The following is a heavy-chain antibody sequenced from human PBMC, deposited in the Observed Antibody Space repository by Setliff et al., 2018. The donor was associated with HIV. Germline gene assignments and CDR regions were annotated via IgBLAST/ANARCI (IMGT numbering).Heavy chain of an antibody. J-gene: IGHJ4*02. Sequence: SETLSLTCSVSGGSMSSYCWTWIRQSAGKGLEWIGHIYSTGTTNYNSSLKSRLTISIDTSKNQFSLKLNAVTAADTAVYYCARRPPLTTGREYYFDFWGQGTLVTVSS. V-gene: IGHV4-4*07. CDR2: IYSTGTT. CDR3: ARRPPLTTGREYYFDF. CDR1: GGSMSSYC. D-gene: IGHD1-1*01.